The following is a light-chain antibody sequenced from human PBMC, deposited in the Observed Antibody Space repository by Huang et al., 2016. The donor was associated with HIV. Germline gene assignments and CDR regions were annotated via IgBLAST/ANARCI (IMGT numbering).Light chain of an antibody. CDR2: DAS. CDR3: QQYDNLPLT. J-gene: IGKJ4*01. V-gene: IGKV1-33*01. CDR1: QDITNY. Sequence: DIQMTQSPSSLSASVGDRVTITCQASQDITNYLNWYQQKPGKAPKLLIYDASNSETGVPSRFSGSGSGTDFTVTISSRQPEDIATYYCQQYDNLPLTFGGGTKVEIK.